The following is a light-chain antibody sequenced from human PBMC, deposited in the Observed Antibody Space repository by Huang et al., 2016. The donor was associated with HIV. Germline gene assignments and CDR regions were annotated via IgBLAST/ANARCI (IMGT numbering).Light chain of an antibody. CDR1: PSISSY. Sequence: DIQMTQSPSSLSASVGDRVTITCRASPSISSYLSWYQQKPGKAPKLLIYAASRLQSGVPSRFSGSGSGTDSTLTISSLQPEDFATYYCQQSFTTPYTFGQGTKLEV. V-gene: IGKV1-39*01. J-gene: IGKJ2*01. CDR3: QQSFTTPYT. CDR2: AAS.